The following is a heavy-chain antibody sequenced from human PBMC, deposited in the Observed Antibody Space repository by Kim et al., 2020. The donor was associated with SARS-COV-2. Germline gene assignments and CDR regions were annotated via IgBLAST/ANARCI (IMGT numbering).Heavy chain of an antibody. CDR3: AKSRNGAFANLDF. J-gene: IGHJ4*02. D-gene: IGHD2-8*01. Sequence: SETLSLTCTVSGGPMSDDYWSWIRQPPGKGLEWIGYIYYSGSTRYNPPLRSRVTISLDTSKNQFSLRLTSVTDADTAVYYCAKSRNGAFANLDFWGQGTL. CDR1: GGPMSDDY. CDR2: IYYSGST. V-gene: IGHV4-59*08.